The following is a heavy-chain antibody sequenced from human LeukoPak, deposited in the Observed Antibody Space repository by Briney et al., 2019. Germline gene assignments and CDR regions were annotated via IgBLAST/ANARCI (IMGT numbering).Heavy chain of an antibody. V-gene: IGHV3-23*01. CDR1: GFTFSSYA. D-gene: IGHD5-24*01. J-gene: IGHJ4*02. CDR2: ISGSGGST. CDR3: ARETPRRGETRDGYR. Sequence: PGGSLRLSCAASGFTFSSYAMSWVRQAPGKGLEWVSAISGSGGSTYYADSVKGRFTISRDNTKNLLFMQINSLTVEDTAVYYCARETPRRGETRDGYRWGQGTVVTVSS.